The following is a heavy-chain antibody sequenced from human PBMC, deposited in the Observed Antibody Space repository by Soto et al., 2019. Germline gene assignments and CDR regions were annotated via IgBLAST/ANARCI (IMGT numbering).Heavy chain of an antibody. D-gene: IGHD1-26*01. V-gene: IGHV3-23*01. CDR1: GFTFSAYA. J-gene: IGHJ6*02. Sequence: EVQLLESGGGLVQPGGSLRVSCAASGFTFSAYAMTWVRQAPGKGLEWVSGISGSGGNTYYADSVKGRFPISRDNTENTLFLQMNSLRAEDTAVYYCAKDLLRESYFYYGMDVWGQGTTVTVSS. CDR3: AKDLLRESYFYYGMDV. CDR2: ISGSGGNT.